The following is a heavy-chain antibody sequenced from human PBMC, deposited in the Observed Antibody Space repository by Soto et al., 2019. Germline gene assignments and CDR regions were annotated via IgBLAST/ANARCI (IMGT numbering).Heavy chain of an antibody. D-gene: IGHD2-15*01. Sequence: GGSLRLSSAASGFTFSIYDMHWVRQATGKVLEWVSAIGTAGDTYYPGSVNGRFTISGENAKNSLYLQMNSLRAGDTAVYYCARDQGGTFDYWGQGTLVTVSS. CDR3: ARDQGGTFDY. V-gene: IGHV3-13*01. J-gene: IGHJ4*02. CDR1: GFTFSIYD. CDR2: IGTAGDT.